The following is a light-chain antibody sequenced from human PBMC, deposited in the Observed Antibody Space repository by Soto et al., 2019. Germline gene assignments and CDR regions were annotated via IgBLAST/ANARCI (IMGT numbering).Light chain of an antibody. V-gene: IGKV3-15*01. CDR2: YAS. CDR1: LTVATN. CDR3: QQYYSTPYT. J-gene: IGKJ2*01. Sequence: DIVMTQSPATLSVSPGERATLSCRASLTVATNLAWYQQKPGQAPRLLIYYASTRATGIPARFSGSGSVKEFTLTISSVQSEDSAVYYCQQYYSTPYTFGQGTKLEIK.